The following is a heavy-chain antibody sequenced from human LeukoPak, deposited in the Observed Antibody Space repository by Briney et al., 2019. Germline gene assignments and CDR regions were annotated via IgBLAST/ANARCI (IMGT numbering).Heavy chain of an antibody. CDR3: ARGTITTVTDS. Sequence: SETLSLTCAISGGSISSSNWWTWVRPPPGKGLEWVGEIYLRGNTNYNPSLESRATISVDESKTQLSLRLESVTAADTAVYYCARGTITTVTDSWGQGTLVTVSS. J-gene: IGHJ4*02. CDR2: IYLRGNT. D-gene: IGHD4-17*01. CDR1: GGSISSSNW. V-gene: IGHV4-4*02.